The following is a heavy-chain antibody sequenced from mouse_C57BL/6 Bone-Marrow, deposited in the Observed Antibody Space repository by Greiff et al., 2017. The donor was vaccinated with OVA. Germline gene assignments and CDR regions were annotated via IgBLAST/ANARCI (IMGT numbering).Heavy chain of an antibody. CDR2: IYPSDSET. CDR1: GYTFTSYW. V-gene: IGHV1-61*01. D-gene: IGHD2-3*01. Sequence: QVQLQQPGAELVRPGSSVKLSGKASGYTFTSYWMDWVKQRPGQGLEWIGNIYPSDSETHYNQKFKDKATLTVDKSSSTAYMQLSSLTSEDSAVYYCARCYDGYYDYAMDYWGQGTSVTVSS. J-gene: IGHJ4*01. CDR3: ARCYDGYYDYAMDY.